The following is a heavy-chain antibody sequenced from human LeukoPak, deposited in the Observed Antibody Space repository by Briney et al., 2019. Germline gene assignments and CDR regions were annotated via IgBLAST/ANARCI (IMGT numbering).Heavy chain of an antibody. J-gene: IGHJ4*02. CDR3: AVNNWNDEVYY. CDR1: GGSISSYY. CDR2: IYTSGST. V-gene: IGHV4-4*07. Sequence: PSETLSLTCTVAGGSISSYYWNWIRQPAGKGLEWIGRIYTSGSTNYNPSLKSRVTMSVDTSKNQFSLKLSSVTAADTAVYYCAVNNWNDEVYYWGQGTLVTVSS. D-gene: IGHD1-1*01.